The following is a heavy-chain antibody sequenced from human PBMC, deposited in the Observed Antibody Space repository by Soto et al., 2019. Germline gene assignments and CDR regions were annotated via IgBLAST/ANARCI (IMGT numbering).Heavy chain of an antibody. CDR3: ATASGYCSSTSCYVGSDFDY. Sequence: SETLSLTCTVSGGSISSGGYYWSWIRQHPGKGLEWIGYIYYSGSTYYNPSLKSRVTLSVDTSKDQFSLKLSSVTAADTAVYYCATASGYCSSTSCYVGSDFDYWGQGTLVTVSS. CDR2: IYYSGST. CDR1: GGSISSGGYY. V-gene: IGHV4-31*03. J-gene: IGHJ4*02. D-gene: IGHD2-2*01.